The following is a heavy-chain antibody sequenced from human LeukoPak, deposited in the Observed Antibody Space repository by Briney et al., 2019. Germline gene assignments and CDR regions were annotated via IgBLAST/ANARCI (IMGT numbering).Heavy chain of an antibody. CDR2: INSDGSST. CDR1: GFTFSSYW. Sequence: GGSLRLSCAASGFTFSSYWMHWVRQVPGKGLVWVSRINSDGSSTNYADSVKGRFTISRDNAKNSLYLQMNSLRAEDTAVYYCARDAGYSYGRNWFDPWGQGTLVTVSS. CDR3: ARDAGYSYGRNWFDP. D-gene: IGHD5-18*01. J-gene: IGHJ5*02. V-gene: IGHV3-74*01.